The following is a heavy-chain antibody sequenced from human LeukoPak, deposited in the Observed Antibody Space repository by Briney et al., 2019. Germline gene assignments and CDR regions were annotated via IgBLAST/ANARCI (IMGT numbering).Heavy chain of an antibody. J-gene: IGHJ4*02. D-gene: IGHD6-19*01. CDR3: ASHSSGWYEGFDY. V-gene: IGHV1-46*01. CDR2: INPSGGST. Sequence: ASVKVSCKASGYTFTSYYMHWVRQAPGQGLEWMGIINPSGGSTSYAQKFQGRVTMTRDTSTSTVYMELSSLRSDDTAVYYCASHSSGWYEGFDYWGQGTLVTVSS. CDR1: GYTFTSYY.